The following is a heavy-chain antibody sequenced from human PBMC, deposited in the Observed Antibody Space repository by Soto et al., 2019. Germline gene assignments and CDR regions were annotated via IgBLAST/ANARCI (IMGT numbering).Heavy chain of an antibody. CDR2: FSGSET. Sequence: EVQLLESGGGLVQPGGSLRLSCVASGFTLTTHGMCWVRQAPGKGLEWVSTFSGSETHYTDSVKGRFTISRDISKNTLYLQMDSLRVEDTAVYYCAKTYGAGNHYNAYWGQGTLVTVSA. J-gene: IGHJ4*02. CDR1: GFTLTTHG. V-gene: IGHV3-23*01. D-gene: IGHD3-10*01. CDR3: AKTYGAGNHYNAY.